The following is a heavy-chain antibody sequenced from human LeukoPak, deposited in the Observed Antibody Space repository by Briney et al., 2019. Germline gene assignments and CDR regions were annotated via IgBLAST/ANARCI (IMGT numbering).Heavy chain of an antibody. CDR1: GGSISSGSYY. Sequence: SQTLSLTCTVSGGSISSGSYYWSWIRQPAGKGLEWIGRIYTSGSTNYNPSLKSRVTISVDTSKNQFSLKLSSVTAADTAVYYCARDAVELAESVKDYDFWSGYSFSGAFDIWGKGTTVTVSS. J-gene: IGHJ6*04. CDR3: ARDAVELAESVKDYDFWSGYSFSGAFDI. CDR2: IYTSGST. D-gene: IGHD3-3*01. V-gene: IGHV4-61*02.